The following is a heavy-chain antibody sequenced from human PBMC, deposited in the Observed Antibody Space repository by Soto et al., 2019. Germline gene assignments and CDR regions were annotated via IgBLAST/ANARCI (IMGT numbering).Heavy chain of an antibody. CDR3: ASATRTRLPP. D-gene: IGHD5-18*01. CDR1: RDIVSSNSAT. Sequence: SQALPITCASSRDIVSSNSATWNWIRQSPSRGLEWLGRTYYRSKWYNEYAVSVKSRITINPDTSKNQFSLQLNSVTHEDTAVYYCASATRTRLPPWGHGTLVTAS. V-gene: IGHV6-1*01. J-gene: IGHJ5*02. CDR2: TYYRSKWYN.